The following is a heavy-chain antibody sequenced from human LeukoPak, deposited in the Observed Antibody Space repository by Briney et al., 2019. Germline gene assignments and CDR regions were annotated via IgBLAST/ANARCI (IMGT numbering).Heavy chain of an antibody. V-gene: IGHV3-48*03. CDR3: VRGKSVGGYQPYY. J-gene: IGHJ4*02. CDR2: ISSSGSTI. CDR1: GFTFSTYE. D-gene: IGHD5-12*01. Sequence: GGSLTLSCAASGFTFSTYEMKWVRQAPGKGLEWVSYISSSGSTIYYADSVKGRFTISRDNAKNSMYPQMNSLRAEDTAVYYCVRGKSVGGYQPYYWGQGTLVTVSS.